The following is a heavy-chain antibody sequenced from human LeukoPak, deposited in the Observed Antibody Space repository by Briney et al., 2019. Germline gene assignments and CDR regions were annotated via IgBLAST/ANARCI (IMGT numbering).Heavy chain of an antibody. D-gene: IGHD2-15*01. J-gene: IGHJ4*02. V-gene: IGHV3-23*01. Sequence: GGSLRLSCAASGFTFSSYAMSWVRQAPGKGLEWVSAISGSGGSTYYADSVNGRFTISRDNAKNSLYLQMNSLRAEDTAAYYCATGIGYSWGQGTLVTVSS. CDR3: ATGIGYS. CDR2: ISGSGGST. CDR1: GFTFSSYA.